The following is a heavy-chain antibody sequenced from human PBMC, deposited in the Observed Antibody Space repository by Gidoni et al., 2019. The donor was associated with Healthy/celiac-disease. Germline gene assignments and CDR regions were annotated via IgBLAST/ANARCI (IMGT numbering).Heavy chain of an antibody. CDR2: INPNSGGT. D-gene: IGHD4-17*01. Sequence: QVQLVQSGAEVKKPGASVKVSCKASGSTFTGYYMHWVRQAPGQGLEWMGWINPNSGGTNYAQKFQGWVTMTRDTSISTAYMELSRLRSDDTAVYYCARSGWGDYGGNLYYFDYWGQGTLVTVSS. CDR1: GSTFTGYY. CDR3: ARSGWGDYGGNLYYFDY. V-gene: IGHV1-2*04. J-gene: IGHJ4*02.